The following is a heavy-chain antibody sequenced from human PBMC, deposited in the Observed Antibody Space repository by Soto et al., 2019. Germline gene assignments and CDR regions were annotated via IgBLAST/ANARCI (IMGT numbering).Heavy chain of an antibody. CDR2: IKSKTDGGTT. CDR3: FSDSYFPLQLIRSDY. V-gene: IGHV3-15*07. Sequence: GGSLRLSCAASGFTFSNAWMNWARQAPGKGLEWVGRIKSKTDGGTTDYAAPVKGRFTISRDDSKNTLYLQMNSLRTEDTAVYYCFSDSYFPLQLIRSDYWGPGTLVTVSS. D-gene: IGHD1-1*01. CDR1: GFTFSNAW. J-gene: IGHJ4*01.